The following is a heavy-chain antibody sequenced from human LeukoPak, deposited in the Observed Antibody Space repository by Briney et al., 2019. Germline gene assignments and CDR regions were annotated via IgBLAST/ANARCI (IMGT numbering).Heavy chain of an antibody. V-gene: IGHV1-69*01. Sequence: GGSLRLSCAASGFTFSSYAISWVRQAPGQGLEWMGGIIPIFGTANYAQKFRGRVTITADESTGTAYMELSSLRSEDTAVYYCARGQYYDFWSGYHWFDPWGQGTLVTVSS. D-gene: IGHD3-3*01. CDR3: ARGQYYDFWSGYHWFDP. CDR2: IIPIFGTA. CDR1: GFTFSSYA. J-gene: IGHJ5*02.